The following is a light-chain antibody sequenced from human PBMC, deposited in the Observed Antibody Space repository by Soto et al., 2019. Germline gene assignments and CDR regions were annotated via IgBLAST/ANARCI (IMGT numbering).Light chain of an antibody. CDR3: QQYYGLPPLT. CDR2: HAS. Sequence: IQLTQSTSSLSASVGDRVSITCRASQGIRNDLGWYQQKPGKAPNLLIYHASKLAKGVTSRFSGSGSGTDFSFIITSLQREDLATYYCQQYYGLPPLTFGQGTRLEIK. J-gene: IGKJ5*01. V-gene: IGKV1-33*01. CDR1: QGIRND.